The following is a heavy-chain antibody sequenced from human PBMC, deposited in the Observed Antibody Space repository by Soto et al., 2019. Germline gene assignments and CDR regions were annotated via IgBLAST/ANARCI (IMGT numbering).Heavy chain of an antibody. V-gene: IGHV3-48*02. CDR3: AGVVSSSWYGWFVSFRGPPPHPDA. CDR1: GFTFSSYS. CDR2: ISSSSSTI. J-gene: IGHJ6*03. D-gene: IGHD6-13*01. Sequence: GGSLRLSCAASGFTFSSYSMNWVRQAPGKGLEWVSYISSSSSTIYYADSVKGRFTISRDNAKNSLYLQMNSLRDEDTAVYYCAGVVSSSWYGWFVSFRGPPPHPDAWGKGPTLTVSS.